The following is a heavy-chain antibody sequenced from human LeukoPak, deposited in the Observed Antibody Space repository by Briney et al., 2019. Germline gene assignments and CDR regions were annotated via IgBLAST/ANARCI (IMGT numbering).Heavy chain of an antibody. CDR2: IYSGGST. Sequence: GGARLLYCSASGFHLISNYMSGARPGPGKEVEGVSVIYSGGSTYYADSVKGRFTLSRDNSKNTLYLQMNSLRAEDTAVYYCARVHATTVGFDYWGQGTLVTVSS. V-gene: IGHV3-53*01. CDR3: ARVHATTVGFDY. D-gene: IGHD4-17*01. CDR1: GFHLISNY. J-gene: IGHJ4*02.